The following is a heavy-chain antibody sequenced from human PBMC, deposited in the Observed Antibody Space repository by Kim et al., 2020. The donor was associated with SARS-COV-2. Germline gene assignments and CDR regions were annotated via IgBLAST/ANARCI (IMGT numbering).Heavy chain of an antibody. D-gene: IGHD3-10*01. Sequence: IGYADSVKGRFSISRDNAKDSVYLQVNSLRAEDTALYYCTKDKRPGGADYWGRGTLVTVSS. CDR3: TKDKRPGGADY. J-gene: IGHJ4*02. CDR2: I. V-gene: IGHV3-9*01.